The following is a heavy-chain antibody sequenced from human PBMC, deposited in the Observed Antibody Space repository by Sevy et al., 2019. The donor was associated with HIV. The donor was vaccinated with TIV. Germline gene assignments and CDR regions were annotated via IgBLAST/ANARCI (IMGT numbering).Heavy chain of an antibody. V-gene: IGHV3-7*01. D-gene: IGHD2-21*02. CDR2: IKQDESEK. CDR1: GFTFTDYW. CDR3: AREVGDCNWRPYYFDS. J-gene: IGHJ4*02. Sequence: GGSLRLSCAASGFTFTDYWMSWVRQTPGKGLEWVATIKQDESEKYYVDSVKGRFAISRDNDKNSVSLQMNGLRVEDAALYYCAREVGDCNWRPYYFDSWGQGTLVTVSS.